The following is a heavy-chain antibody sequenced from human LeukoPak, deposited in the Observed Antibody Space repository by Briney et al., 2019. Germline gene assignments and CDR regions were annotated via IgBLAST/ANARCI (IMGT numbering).Heavy chain of an antibody. CDR1: GYSISSGYY. V-gene: IGHV4-38-2*01. CDR3: ARAVAGTEDY. J-gene: IGHJ4*02. CDR2: IYHSGST. D-gene: IGHD6-19*01. Sequence: SETLSLTCAVSGYSISSGYYWGWIRQPPGKGLEWIGSIYHSGSTYYNPSLKSRVTISVDTSKNQFSLKLSSVTAADTAVYYCARAVAGTEDYWGQGTLVTVSS.